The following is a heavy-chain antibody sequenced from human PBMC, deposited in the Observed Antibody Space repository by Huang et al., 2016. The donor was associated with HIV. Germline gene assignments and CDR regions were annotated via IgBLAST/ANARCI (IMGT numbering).Heavy chain of an antibody. CDR3: TRHGGYDYYDSSGYYALGY. J-gene: IGHJ4*02. CDR1: GFPFSGSA. D-gene: IGHD3-22*01. CDR2: SRSKANSYAT. Sequence: EVQLVESGGGLVQPGGSLKLSCAASGFPFSGSAMHWVRQGSGKGREWVGRSRSKANSYATADVASVKGRFTISRDDSKNTAYLQMNSLKTEDTAVYYCTRHGGYDYYDSSGYYALGYWGQGTLVTVSS. V-gene: IGHV3-73*02.